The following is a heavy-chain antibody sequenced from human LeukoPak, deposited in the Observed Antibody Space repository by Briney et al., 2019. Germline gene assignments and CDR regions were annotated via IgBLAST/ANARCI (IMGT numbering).Heavy chain of an antibody. CDR3: ARGAYRDY. J-gene: IGHJ4*02. V-gene: IGHV3-30*03. Sequence: PGRSLRLSCAASGFTFSSYGMHWVRRAPGKGLEWVAVISYDGSNKYYADSVKGRFTISRDNSKNTLYLQMNSLRAEDTAVYYCARGAYRDYWGQGTLVTVSS. D-gene: IGHD1-14*01. CDR1: GFTFSSYG. CDR2: ISYDGSNK.